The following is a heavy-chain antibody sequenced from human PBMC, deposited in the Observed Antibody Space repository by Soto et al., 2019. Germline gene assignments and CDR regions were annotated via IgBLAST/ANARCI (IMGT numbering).Heavy chain of an antibody. CDR1: GFTFSSYG. J-gene: IGHJ4*02. Sequence: PGGSLRLSCAASGFTFSSYGMHWVRQAPGKGLEWVAVIWYDGSNKYYADSVKGRFTISRDNSKNTLYLQMNSLRAEDTAVYYCARDRGDGYNRANFDYWGQGTLVTVSS. D-gene: IGHD5-12*01. CDR3: ARDRGDGYNRANFDY. V-gene: IGHV3-33*01. CDR2: IWYDGSNK.